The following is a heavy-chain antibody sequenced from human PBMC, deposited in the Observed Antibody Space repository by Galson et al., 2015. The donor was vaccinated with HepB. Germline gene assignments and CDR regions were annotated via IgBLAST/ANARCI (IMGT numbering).Heavy chain of an antibody. CDR3: ARELKALLSFDY. Sequence: SVKVSCKASGYTFASYAMSWVRQAPGQGLEWMGWISTYNGNTKYAQKLQGRVTMTTDTSTSTAYMEMRSLTSDDTAVYYCARELKALLSFDYWGQGTLVTVSS. V-gene: IGHV1-18*01. CDR2: ISTYNGNT. J-gene: IGHJ4*02. D-gene: IGHD2-15*01. CDR1: GYTFASYA.